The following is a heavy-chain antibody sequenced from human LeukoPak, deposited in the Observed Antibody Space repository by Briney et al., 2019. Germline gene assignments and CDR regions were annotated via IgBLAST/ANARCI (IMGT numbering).Heavy chain of an antibody. CDR1: GVTFSDYY. D-gene: IGHD3-22*01. J-gene: IGHJ4*02. V-gene: IGHV3-11*04. CDR2: ISSSGNTI. CDR3: AGRGDSSGYNYIDY. Sequence: GGSLRLSCAASGVTFSDYYMNWRRQAPGKGREWGSYISSSGNTIYYADSVKGRFTISRDNAKKSLYLQMNSLRAEDTALYYCAGRGDSSGYNYIDYWGQGTLVTVSS.